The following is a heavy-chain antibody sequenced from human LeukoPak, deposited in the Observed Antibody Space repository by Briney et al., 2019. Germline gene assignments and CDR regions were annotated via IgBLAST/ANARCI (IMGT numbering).Heavy chain of an antibody. CDR3: ARDIPGRVVPAAIRYFQH. Sequence: GGSLRLSCAASGFTVSSNYMSWVRQAPGKGLEWVSVIYSGGSTYYADSVKGRFTISRDNSKNTLYLQMNSLRAEDTAVYYCARDIPGRVVPAAIRYFQHRGQGTLVTVSS. J-gene: IGHJ1*01. CDR2: IYSGGST. V-gene: IGHV3-53*05. D-gene: IGHD2-2*02. CDR1: GFTVSSNY.